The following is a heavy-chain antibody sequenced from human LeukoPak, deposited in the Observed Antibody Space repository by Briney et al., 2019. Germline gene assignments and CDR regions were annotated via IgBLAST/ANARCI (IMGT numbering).Heavy chain of an antibody. J-gene: IGHJ4*02. V-gene: IGHV3-66*01. Sequence: PGGSLRLSCAASGFTFSNYWMHWVRQAPGKGLEWVSVIYSGGSTYYENSLKGIFTISRDNYRNTLYLQMNSLRAEDTAVYYCARSLYYYDSSGRGPYYFDYWGQGTLVTVSS. CDR2: IYSGGST. D-gene: IGHD3-22*01. CDR3: ARSLYYYDSSGRGPYYFDY. CDR1: GFTFSNYW.